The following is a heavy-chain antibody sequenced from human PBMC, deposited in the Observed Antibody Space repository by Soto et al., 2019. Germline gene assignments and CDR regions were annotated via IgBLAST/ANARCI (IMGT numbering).Heavy chain of an antibody. CDR2: INHSGST. Sequence: SETLSLTCTVSGGSISSSSYYWSWIRQPPGKGLEWIGEINHSGSTNYNPSLKSRVTISVDTSKNQFSLKLSSVTAADTAVYYCARLVVAATPQSYYYYGMDVWGQGTTVTVSS. CDR1: GGSISSSSYY. J-gene: IGHJ6*02. V-gene: IGHV4-39*07. D-gene: IGHD2-15*01. CDR3: ARLVVAATPQSYYYYGMDV.